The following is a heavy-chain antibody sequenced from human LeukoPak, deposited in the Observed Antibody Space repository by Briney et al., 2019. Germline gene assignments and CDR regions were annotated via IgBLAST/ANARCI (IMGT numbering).Heavy chain of an antibody. CDR3: AKHFCTGLDCSLFDS. J-gene: IGHJ4*02. CDR1: GFTMSNYG. V-gene: IGHV3-23*01. D-gene: IGHD3/OR15-3a*01. CDR2: IRSAVDTT. Sequence: QTGGSLRLSCAASGFTMSNYGVSWVRQAPGKGLEWVSGIRSAVDTTHYADSVKGRFIISRDNSKNTLSLQLNSLRPEDTALYYCAKHFCTGLDCSLFDSWGQGTLVTVSS.